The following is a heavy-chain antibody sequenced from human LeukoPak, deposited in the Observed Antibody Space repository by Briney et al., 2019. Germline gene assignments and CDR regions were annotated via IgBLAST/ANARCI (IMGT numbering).Heavy chain of an antibody. CDR1: GFTFNSYA. J-gene: IGHJ3*02. CDR2: ISGSGGST. D-gene: IGHD1-26*01. CDR3: AKDSRYSGNYKAFDI. V-gene: IGHV3-23*01. Sequence: PGGSLRLSCAASGFTFNSYAMSWVRQAPGKGLEWVSGISGSGGSTNYVDSVKGRFTISRDNSKNTLYLQMNSLRAEDTAVYYCAKDSRYSGNYKAFDIWGQGTMVTVSS.